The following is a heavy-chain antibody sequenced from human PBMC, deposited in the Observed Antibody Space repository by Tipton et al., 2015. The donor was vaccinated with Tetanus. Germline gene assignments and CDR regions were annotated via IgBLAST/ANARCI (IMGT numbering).Heavy chain of an antibody. CDR3: ARTGVLYEKGAKTDAFDI. Sequence: TLSLTCTVSGDSISSSSRYWGWIRQPPGKGLEWIGSIYYGGSTYFNPSLKSRVTISVDTSKNQFSLNLRSVTAADTAVLYCARTGVLYEKGAKTDAFDIWGQGTVVTVSS. V-gene: IGHV4-39*01. CDR2: IYYGGST. J-gene: IGHJ3*02. D-gene: IGHD2-8*02. CDR1: GDSISSSSRY.